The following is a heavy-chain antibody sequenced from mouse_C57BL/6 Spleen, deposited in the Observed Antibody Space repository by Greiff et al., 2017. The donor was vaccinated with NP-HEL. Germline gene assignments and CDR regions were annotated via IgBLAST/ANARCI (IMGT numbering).Heavy chain of an antibody. CDR1: GFTFSDYG. CDR2: ISSGSSTI. J-gene: IGHJ4*01. V-gene: IGHV5-17*01. Sequence: EVKLMESGGGLVKPGGSLKLSCAASGFTFSDYGMHWVRQAPEKGLEWVAYISSGSSTIYYADTVKGRFTISRDNAKNTLFLQMTSLRSEDTAMYYCARRVIRQGAMDYWGQGTSVTVSS. D-gene: IGHD2-13*01. CDR3: ARRVIRQGAMDY.